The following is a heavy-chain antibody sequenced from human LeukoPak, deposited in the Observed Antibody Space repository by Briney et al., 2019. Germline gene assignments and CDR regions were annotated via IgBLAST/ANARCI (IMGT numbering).Heavy chain of an antibody. D-gene: IGHD1-26*01. J-gene: IGHJ4*02. CDR3: ARGARIVGATPPDY. Sequence: PSETLSLTCTLSGGSISSGDYYWNWIRQPAGKGLEWIGRIYPSGNTDYNPSLKSRVTISVDTSKNQFSLKLSSVTAADTAVYYCARGARIVGATPPDYWGQGTLVTVSS. V-gene: IGHV4-61*02. CDR1: GGSISSGDYY. CDR2: IYPSGNT.